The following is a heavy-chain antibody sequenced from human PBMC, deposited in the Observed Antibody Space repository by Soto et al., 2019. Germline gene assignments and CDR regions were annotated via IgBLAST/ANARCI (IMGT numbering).Heavy chain of an antibody. CDR1: GYTFTGYY. Sequence: ASVKVSCKASGYTFTGYYMHWVRQAPGQGLEWMGWINPNSGGTNYAQKFQGRVTMTRDTSISTAYMELSRLRSDDTAVCYCARVSHCSTTSCSPGGFDYWGQGTMVTV. CDR2: INPNSGGT. D-gene: IGHD2-2*01. CDR3: ARVSHCSTTSCSPGGFDY. J-gene: IGHJ4*02. V-gene: IGHV1-2*02.